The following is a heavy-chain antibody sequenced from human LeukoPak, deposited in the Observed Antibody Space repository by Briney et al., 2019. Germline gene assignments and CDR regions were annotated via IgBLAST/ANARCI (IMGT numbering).Heavy chain of an antibody. CDR1: GYTFTSYY. Sequence: ASVKVSCKASGYTFTSYYMHWVRQAPGQGLEWMGIINPSGGSTSYAQKFQGRVTMTTDTSTSTAYMELRSLRSDDTAVYYCARVSLGDYVWGSYRWFPFDYWGQGTLVTVSS. D-gene: IGHD3-16*02. CDR3: ARVSLGDYVWGSYRWFPFDY. J-gene: IGHJ4*02. V-gene: IGHV1-46*01. CDR2: INPSGGST.